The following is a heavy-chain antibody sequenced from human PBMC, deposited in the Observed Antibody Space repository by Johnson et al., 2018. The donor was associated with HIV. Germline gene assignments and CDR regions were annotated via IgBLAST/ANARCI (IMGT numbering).Heavy chain of an antibody. CDR1: GFTFDDYG. V-gene: IGHV3-20*04. J-gene: IGHJ3*02. CDR2: INWYGGNT. CDR3: ARTPTPYESHVGPFDI. D-gene: IGHD3-22*01. Sequence: VQLVESGGGVVQPGGSLRLSCAASGFTFDDYGMSWVRQAPGKGLEWVSGINWYGGNTGYADHMKGRFAISIDNAKNTLYLQMNSLSAEDTAVYYCARTPTPYESHVGPFDIWGQGTMVTVSS.